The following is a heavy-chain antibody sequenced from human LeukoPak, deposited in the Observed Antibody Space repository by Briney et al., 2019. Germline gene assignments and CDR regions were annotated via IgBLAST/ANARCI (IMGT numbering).Heavy chain of an antibody. CDR2: ISISGTTI. V-gene: IGHV3-48*03. D-gene: IGHD3-22*01. J-gene: IGHJ4*02. Sequence: GGSLRLSCAASGFMFSSFEMNWVRQAPGKGLEWVSYISISGTTIYYADSVKGRLTISRDNAKNSLYLQMNSLRAEDTAVYYCARQRYTLNYYDSRSSLDYWGQGTLVTVSS. CDR1: GFMFSSFE. CDR3: ARQRYTLNYYDSRSSLDY.